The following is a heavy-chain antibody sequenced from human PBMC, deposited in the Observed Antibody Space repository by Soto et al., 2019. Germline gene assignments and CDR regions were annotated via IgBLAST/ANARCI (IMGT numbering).Heavy chain of an antibody. CDR2: IYYSGSS. J-gene: IGHJ4*02. CDR3: ARESAGTFCFDY. CDR1: GGSISSYY. D-gene: IGHD1-1*01. Sequence: PSETLSLTCTVSGGSISSYYWSWIRQPPGQGLEWIGYIYYSGSSNYNPSLKSRVTISVDTSKNQFSLKLSSVTAADTAVYYCARESAGTFCFDYWGQGTLVTVSS. V-gene: IGHV4-59*01.